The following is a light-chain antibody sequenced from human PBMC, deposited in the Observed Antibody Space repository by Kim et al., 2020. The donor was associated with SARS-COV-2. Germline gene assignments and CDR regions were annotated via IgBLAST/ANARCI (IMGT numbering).Light chain of an antibody. Sequence: PGHSVTISCTESSSDVGAYDYVSWYQHHSGKAPKLLIYEVNKRPSGVPDRFSGSKSGNTASLTVSGLQAEDEADYYCSSYAGSNVLFGGGTQLTVL. J-gene: IGLJ2*01. V-gene: IGLV2-8*01. CDR1: SSDVGAYDY. CDR2: EVN. CDR3: SSYAGSNVL.